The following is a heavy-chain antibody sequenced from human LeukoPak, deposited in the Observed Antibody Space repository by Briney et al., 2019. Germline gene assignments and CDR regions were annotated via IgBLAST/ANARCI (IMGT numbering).Heavy chain of an antibody. Sequence: GGSLRLSCLASGFTFSNYAMNWVRQAPGKGLEWVSAISGSGGSTYYADSVKGRFTISRDNSKNTLYLQMNSLRAEDTAVYYCATSTIFGVVSVGRRASKANDYWGQGTLVTVSS. CDR3: ATSTIFGVVSVGRRASKANDY. CDR1: GFTFSNYA. J-gene: IGHJ4*02. CDR2: ISGSGGST. V-gene: IGHV3-23*01. D-gene: IGHD3-3*01.